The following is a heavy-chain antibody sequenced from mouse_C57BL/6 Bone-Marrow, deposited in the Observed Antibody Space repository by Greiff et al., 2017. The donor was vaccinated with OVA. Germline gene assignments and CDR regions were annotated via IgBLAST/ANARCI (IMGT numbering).Heavy chain of an antibody. J-gene: IGHJ3*01. CDR2: IDPSDSYT. Sequence: QVQLQQPGAELVRPGTSVKLSCKASGYTFTSYWMHWVKQRPGQGLEWIGVIDPSDSYTNYNQKFKGKATLTVDTSSSTAYMQLSSLTSEDSAVYFCARHERPFYYDYRFAYWGQGTLVTVSA. V-gene: IGHV1-59*01. CDR3: ARHERPFYYDYRFAY. CDR1: GYTFTSYW. D-gene: IGHD2-4*01.